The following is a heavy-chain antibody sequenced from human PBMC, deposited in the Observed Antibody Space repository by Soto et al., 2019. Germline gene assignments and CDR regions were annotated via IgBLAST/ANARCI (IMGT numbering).Heavy chain of an antibody. CDR2: IIPIFGTA. CDR3: ARDGADSSSWYFEYFDY. J-gene: IGHJ4*02. Sequence: QVQLVQSGAEVKKPGSSVKVSCKASGGTFSSYAISWVRQAPGQGLEWMGGIIPIFGTANYEQKFQGRVTITADESTSTAYMELSSLRSEDTAVYYCARDGADSSSWYFEYFDYWGQGTLVTVSS. D-gene: IGHD6-13*01. V-gene: IGHV1-69*01. CDR1: GGTFSSYA.